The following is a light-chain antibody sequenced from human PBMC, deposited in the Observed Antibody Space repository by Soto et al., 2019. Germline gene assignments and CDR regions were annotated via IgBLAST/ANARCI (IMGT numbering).Light chain of an antibody. V-gene: IGKV3-11*01. CDR2: VAS. CDR3: QQRSNWPPEVT. Sequence: EIVLTQSPDTLSLSPGEIATLACRASQSVGSSLAWYQRKPAQAPRLLIYVASNRATGIPARFSGSGSGTDFTLTISSLEPEDFAVYYCQQRSNWPPEVTFGPGTKVDIK. J-gene: IGKJ3*01. CDR1: QSVGSS.